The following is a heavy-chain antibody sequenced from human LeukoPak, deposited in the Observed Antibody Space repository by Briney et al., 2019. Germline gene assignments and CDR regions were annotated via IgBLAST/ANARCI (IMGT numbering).Heavy chain of an antibody. V-gene: IGHV4-34*01. Sequence: SETLSLTCAVYGGSFSDYYWSWIRQPPGKGLEWIGEINHSGSTNYNPSLKSRVTISVDTSKNQFSLKLSSVTAADTAVYYCARGPGSGSYWAFDYWGQGTLVTVSS. D-gene: IGHD1-26*01. CDR2: INHSGST. CDR1: GGSFSDYY. CDR3: ARGPGSGSYWAFDY. J-gene: IGHJ4*02.